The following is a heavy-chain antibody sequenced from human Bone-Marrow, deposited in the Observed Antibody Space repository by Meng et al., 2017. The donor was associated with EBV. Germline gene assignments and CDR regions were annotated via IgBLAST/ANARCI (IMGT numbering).Heavy chain of an antibody. Sequence: QAPLVQAVAEGKKPGASVKVSCKASGYTFTRYDINWVRQATGQGLEWMGWMDPNSGNTGVAQKFQGRVTMTRNTSIRTAYMELSALTSEDTAVYYCARDVYASGTYRADPWGQGTLVTVSS. D-gene: IGHD3-10*01. V-gene: IGHV1-8*01. CDR1: GYTFTRYD. CDR3: ARDVYASGTYRADP. J-gene: IGHJ5*02. CDR2: MDPNSGNT.